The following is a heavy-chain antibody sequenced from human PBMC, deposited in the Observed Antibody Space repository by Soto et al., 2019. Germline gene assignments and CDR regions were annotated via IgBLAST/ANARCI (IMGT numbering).Heavy chain of an antibody. J-gene: IGHJ4*02. D-gene: IGHD1-26*01. V-gene: IGHV1-8*01. CDR1: GYSFTGLD. CDR3: ARGVPAGVDF. CDR2: MPTSSGRT. Sequence: VSLKVYLKASGYSFTGLDINWVRQTTGQGLEWMGWMPTSSGRTGYSQKFQGRVTMTRDTSRKTAYMELSSLTSDDTAFYYCARGVPAGVDFWGQGTLVTVSS.